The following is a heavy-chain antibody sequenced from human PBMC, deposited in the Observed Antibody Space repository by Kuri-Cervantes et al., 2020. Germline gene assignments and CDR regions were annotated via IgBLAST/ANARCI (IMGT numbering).Heavy chain of an antibody. CDR1: GGSVSSGSYY. Sequence: SQTLSLTCAVSGGSVSSGSYYWSWIRQPPGKGLERIGYIYYSGSTNYNPSLKSRVTISVDTSKNRFSLKLSSVTAADTAVYYCARGDYDFWSGYPSGAFDIWGQGTMVTVSS. CDR3: ARGDYDFWSGYPSGAFDI. J-gene: IGHJ3*02. V-gene: IGHV4-61*01. CDR2: IYYSGST. D-gene: IGHD3-3*01.